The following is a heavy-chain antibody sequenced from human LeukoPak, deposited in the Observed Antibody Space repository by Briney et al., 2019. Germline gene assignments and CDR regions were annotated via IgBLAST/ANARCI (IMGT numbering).Heavy chain of an antibody. CDR2: IIPILNIT. CDR3: ARGDGDRYDH. CDR1: GYTFTSYG. J-gene: IGHJ4*02. Sequence: ASVKVSCKASGYTFTSYGISWVRQAPGQGLEWVGRIIPILNITNYAQKFQGRVSIIADKSTRTAYLELSSLTSEDTAVYYCARGDGDRYDHWGQGSLVTVSS. V-gene: IGHV1-69*04. D-gene: IGHD7-27*01.